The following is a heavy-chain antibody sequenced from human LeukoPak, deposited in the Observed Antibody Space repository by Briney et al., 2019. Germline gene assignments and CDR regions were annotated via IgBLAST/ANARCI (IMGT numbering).Heavy chain of an antibody. CDR3: ARDSDRYYDILTGLNDY. V-gene: IGHV1-18*01. CDR2: ISAYNGNT. CDR1: GYTFTSYG. Sequence: ASVKLSCKASGYTFTSYGISWVRQAPGQGLEWMGWISAYNGNTNYAQKLQGRVTMTTDTSTSTAYMELRSLRSDDTAVYYCARDSDRYYDILTGLNDYWGQGTLVTVSS. J-gene: IGHJ4*02. D-gene: IGHD3-9*01.